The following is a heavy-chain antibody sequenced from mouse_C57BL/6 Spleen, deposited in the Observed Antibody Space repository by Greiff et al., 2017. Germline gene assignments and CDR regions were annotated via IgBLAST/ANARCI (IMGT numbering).Heavy chain of an antibody. Sequence: QVQLQQPGAELVKPGASVTMSCKASGYTFTSYWITWVKQRPGQGLEWIGDIYPGSGSINYNEKFKSKATLTGDTSSSTAYMQLSSLTSEDAAVYYCARDYYEDYWGQGTTLTVSS. CDR2: IYPGSGSI. D-gene: IGHD2-4*01. CDR1: GYTFTSYW. J-gene: IGHJ2*01. CDR3: ARDYYEDY. V-gene: IGHV1-55*01.